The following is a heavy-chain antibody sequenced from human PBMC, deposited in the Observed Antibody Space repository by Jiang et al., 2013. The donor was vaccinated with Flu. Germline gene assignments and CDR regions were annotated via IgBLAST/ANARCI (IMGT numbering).Heavy chain of an antibody. V-gene: IGHV3-23*01. CDR3: AKEMHIVVVIAIFH. CDR1: GFTFSSYA. J-gene: IGHJ4*02. CDR2: ISGSGGST. D-gene: IGHD2-21*01. Sequence: RLSCAASGFTFSSYAMSWVRQAPGKGLEWVSAISGSGGSTYYADSVKGRFTISRDNSKNTLYLQMNSLRAEDTAVYYCAKEMHIVVVIAIFHWGQGTLVTVSS.